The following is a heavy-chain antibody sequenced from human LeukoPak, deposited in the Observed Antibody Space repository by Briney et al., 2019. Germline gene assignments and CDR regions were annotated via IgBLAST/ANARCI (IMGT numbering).Heavy chain of an antibody. D-gene: IGHD1-14*01. J-gene: IGHJ3*02. Sequence: SQTLSLTCTVPGGSISSGDYYWSWIRQPPGKGLEWIGYIYYSGSTYYNPSLKSRVTISVDTSKNQFSLKLSSVTAADTAVYYCARRGILQSQIRAFDIWGQGTMVTVSS. CDR3: ARRGILQSQIRAFDI. V-gene: IGHV4-30-4*01. CDR2: IYYSGST. CDR1: GGSISSGDYY.